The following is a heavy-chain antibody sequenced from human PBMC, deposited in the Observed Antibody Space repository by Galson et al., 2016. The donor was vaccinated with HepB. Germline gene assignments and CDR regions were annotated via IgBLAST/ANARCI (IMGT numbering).Heavy chain of an antibody. CDR1: GFSISIYS. J-gene: IGHJ6*02. Sequence: SLRLSCAASGFSISIYSMNWVRQAPGKGLEWVSYISSSSSTIYHAHSVKGRFTISRDNAKNSLYLQMTSLRAEDTAVHYCARFDFYGMDVWGQGTTVTVSS. CDR3: ARFDFYGMDV. V-gene: IGHV3-48*01. CDR2: ISSSSSTI.